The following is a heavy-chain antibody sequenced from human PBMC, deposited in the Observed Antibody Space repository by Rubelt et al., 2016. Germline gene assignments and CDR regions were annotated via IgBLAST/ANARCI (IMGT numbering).Heavy chain of an antibody. CDR2: IKQDGSEK. Sequence: EVQLVESGGGLVQPGGSLRLSCAASGFTFSSYWMSWVRQAPGKGLEWVANIKQDGSEKYYVDSVKGRFTISRDNAKNSLYLQMNSLRAEDTAVYYCARELVEYCSGGSCYSLLYYFDYWGQGTLVTVSS. CDR3: ARELVEYCSGGSCYSLLYYFDY. V-gene: IGHV3-7*01. CDR1: GFTFSSYW. J-gene: IGHJ4*02. D-gene: IGHD2-15*01.